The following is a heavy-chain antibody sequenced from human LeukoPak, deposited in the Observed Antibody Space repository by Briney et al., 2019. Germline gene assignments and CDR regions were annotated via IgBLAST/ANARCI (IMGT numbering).Heavy chain of an antibody. V-gene: IGHV1-69*05. CDR2: IIPIFGAA. J-gene: IGHJ3*02. CDR1: GGTFSSYA. CDR3: AAGGAGYSSGWDAFDI. D-gene: IGHD6-19*01. Sequence: GASVKVSCKASGGTFSSYAISWVRQAPGQGLEWMGGIIPIFGAANYAQKFQERVTITRDMSTSTAYMELSSLRSEDTAVYYCAAGGAGYSSGWDAFDIWGQGTMVTVSS.